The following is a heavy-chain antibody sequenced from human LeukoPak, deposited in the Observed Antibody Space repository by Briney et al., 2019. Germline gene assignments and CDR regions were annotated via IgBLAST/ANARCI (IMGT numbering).Heavy chain of an antibody. CDR2: ISSSGSTI. CDR3: ARSAETLDY. CDR1: GFTFSSYE. J-gene: IGHJ4*02. V-gene: IGHV3-48*03. Sequence: PGGSLRLSCAASGFTFSSYEMNWVRQAPGKGLEWVSYISSSGSTIYYADSVKGRLTISRDNAKNSLYLQMNSLRAEDTAVYYCARSAETLDYWGEGTLVTVSS.